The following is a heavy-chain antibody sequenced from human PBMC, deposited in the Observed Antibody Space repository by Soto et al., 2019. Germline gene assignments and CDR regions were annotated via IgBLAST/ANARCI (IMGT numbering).Heavy chain of an antibody. D-gene: IGHD2-2*01. CDR1: GGSISSSSYY. CDR3: ARQGRYCSSTSCPIYYYYYMDV. V-gene: IGHV4-39*01. J-gene: IGHJ6*03. CDR2: IYYSGST. Sequence: SETLSLTCTVSGGSISSSSYYWGWIRQPPGKGLEWIGSIYYSGSTYYNPSLKSRVTISVDTSKNQFSLKLSSVTAADTAVYYCARQGRYCSSTSCPIYYYYYMDVWGKGTTVTVSS.